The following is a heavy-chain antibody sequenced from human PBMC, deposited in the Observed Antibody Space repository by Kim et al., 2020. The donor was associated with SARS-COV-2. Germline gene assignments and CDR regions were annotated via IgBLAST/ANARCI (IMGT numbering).Heavy chain of an antibody. V-gene: IGHV4-34*01. Sequence: SETLSLTCDVYGDSLSSFYWTWIRQPPGKGLEWIGEINVSGNTHYNPSLKSRVTISLDPSKKNFSLTLTSVTAADSGVYYCARADCTNAVCPIDYWGQGTLVTVSS. J-gene: IGHJ4*02. CDR1: GDSLSSFY. D-gene: IGHD2-8*01. CDR3: ARADCTNAVCPIDY. CDR2: INVSGNT.